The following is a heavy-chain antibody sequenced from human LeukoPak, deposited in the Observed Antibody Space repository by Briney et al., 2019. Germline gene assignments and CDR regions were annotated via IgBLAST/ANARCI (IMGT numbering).Heavy chain of an antibody. Sequence: GGSLRLSCAVSGFTFDDYAMHWVRQVPGKGLEWVSGINWNSDSIGYADSVKGRFTTSRDNAKNSLYLQMNSLRAEDTAVYYCARFDSSVYYSFDAFDIWGQGTMVTVSS. D-gene: IGHD3-22*01. CDR2: INWNSDSI. J-gene: IGHJ3*02. CDR1: GFTFDDYA. V-gene: IGHV3-9*01. CDR3: ARFDSSVYYSFDAFDI.